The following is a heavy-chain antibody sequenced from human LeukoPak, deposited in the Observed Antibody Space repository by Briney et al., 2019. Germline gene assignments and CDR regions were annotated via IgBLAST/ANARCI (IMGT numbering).Heavy chain of an antibody. CDR3: ARIYDY. Sequence: SETLSLTCAVYGGSFSGYYWSWIRQPPGKGLEWIGEINHSGSTNYNPSLKSRVTISVDTSKNQFSLKLSSVTAADTAVYYCARIYDYWGQGTLVTVSS. D-gene: IGHD3-3*01. J-gene: IGHJ4*02. CDR2: INHSGST. V-gene: IGHV4-34*01. CDR1: GGSFSGYY.